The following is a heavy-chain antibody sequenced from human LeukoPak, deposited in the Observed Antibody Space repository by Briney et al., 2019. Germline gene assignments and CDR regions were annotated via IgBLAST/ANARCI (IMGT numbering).Heavy chain of an antibody. CDR3: ARGRRSSGYYYAPYYFDY. CDR1: GYTFTNND. D-gene: IGHD3-22*01. J-gene: IGHJ4*02. V-gene: IGHV1-8*02. Sequence: ASVKVSCKASGYTFTNNDINWLRQATGQGFEWVGWMNPNGVHTGYAQKFQGRVTMTRNTSISTAYMELSSLRSEDTAVYYCARGRRSSGYYYAPYYFDYWGQGTLVTVSS. CDR2: MNPNGVHT.